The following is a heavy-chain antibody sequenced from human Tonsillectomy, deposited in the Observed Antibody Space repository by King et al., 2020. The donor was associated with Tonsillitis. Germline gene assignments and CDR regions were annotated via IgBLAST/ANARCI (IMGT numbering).Heavy chain of an antibody. J-gene: IGHJ4*02. D-gene: IGHD6-6*01. V-gene: IGHV3-9*01. CDR3: AKDKDAVCESTSSGFDS. CDR2: ITWNSGRI. Sequence: QLVQSGGGLVQPGRSLRLSCAASGFIFDDYAIHWVRQAPGKGLEWVSGITWNSGRIGYADSVKGRFTISRDNAKDSMYLQMNSLRAEDTAFYYCAKDKDAVCESTSSGFDSWGQGTLVTVSS. CDR1: GFIFDDYA.